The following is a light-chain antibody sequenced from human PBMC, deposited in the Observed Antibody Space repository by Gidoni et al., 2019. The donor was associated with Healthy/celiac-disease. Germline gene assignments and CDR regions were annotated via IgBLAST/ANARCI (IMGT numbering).Light chain of an antibody. CDR1: QSISSY. Sequence: IQMIQPPSSLSASVGDSVTITCRASQSISSYLNWYQQKPGKATKHLIYAASSLQSGDPSRFSGSGSGTDFTLTISSLQPEDFATYYCQQSYSTLLTFGGGTKVEIK. J-gene: IGKJ4*02. CDR3: QQSYSTLLT. V-gene: IGKV1-39*01. CDR2: AAS.